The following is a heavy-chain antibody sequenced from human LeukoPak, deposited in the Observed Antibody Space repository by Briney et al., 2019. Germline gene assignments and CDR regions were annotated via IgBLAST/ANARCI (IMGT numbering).Heavy chain of an antibody. Sequence: SVKVSCKASGGTFSSYAISWVRQAPGQGLEWMGRIIPILGIANHAQKFQGRVTITADKSTSTAYMELSSLRSEDTAVYYCAEGIAVAGTGYWGQGTLVTVSS. CDR1: GGTFSSYA. V-gene: IGHV1-69*04. D-gene: IGHD6-19*01. J-gene: IGHJ4*02. CDR2: IIPILGIA. CDR3: AEGIAVAGTGY.